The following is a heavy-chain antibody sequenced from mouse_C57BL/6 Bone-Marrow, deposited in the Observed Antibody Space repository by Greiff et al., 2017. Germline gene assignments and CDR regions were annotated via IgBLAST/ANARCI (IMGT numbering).Heavy chain of an antibody. V-gene: IGHV2-2*01. D-gene: IGHD3-3*01. CDR1: GFSLTSYA. CDR2: IWSGGST. CDR3: ARGWYWYFDD. Sequence: VQLVESGPGLVAPSQSLSITCTVSGFSLTSYAISWVRQSPGKGLEWLGVIWSGGSTDYNAAFISRLSISKDNSKSQVFFKMSSLQADDTAIYYCARGWYWYFDDWGTGTTVTVSS. J-gene: IGHJ1*03.